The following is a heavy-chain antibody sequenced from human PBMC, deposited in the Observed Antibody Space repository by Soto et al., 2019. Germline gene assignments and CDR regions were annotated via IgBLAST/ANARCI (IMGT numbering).Heavy chain of an antibody. CDR3: ARDGLEGWFDP. V-gene: IGHV4-59*01. CDR2: IYSRGST. J-gene: IGHJ5*02. Sequence: QVQLQESGPGLVKPSETLSLTCTVSGGSISTYYWSWIRQPPGKGLEWIGYIYSRGSTNYNPSLKSRVTISVDTSKNQFSLKLSSVTAADTAVYYCARDGLEGWFDPWGQGTLVTVSS. CDR1: GGSISTYY.